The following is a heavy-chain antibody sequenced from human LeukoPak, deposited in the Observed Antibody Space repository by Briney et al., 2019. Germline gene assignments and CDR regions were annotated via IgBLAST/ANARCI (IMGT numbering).Heavy chain of an antibody. CDR1: GFTFSTYA. V-gene: IGHV3-23*01. CDR2: VRAAGGST. Sequence: GGSLRLSCAASGFTFSTYAMSWVRQAPGKGLGWVSTVRAAGGSTYYADSVKGRFTISRDNSKNTLYVQMNSLGAEDTAVYFCAKGGYDSPFDYWGQGTLVTVSS. J-gene: IGHJ4*02. CDR3: AKGGYDSPFDY. D-gene: IGHD2-2*01.